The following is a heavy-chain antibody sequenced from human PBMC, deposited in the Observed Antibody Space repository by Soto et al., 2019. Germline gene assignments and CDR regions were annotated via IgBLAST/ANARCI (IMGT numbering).Heavy chain of an antibody. D-gene: IGHD6-19*01. CDR1: GYTFIGYY. V-gene: IGHV1-2*02. Sequence: SVKVSCKASGYTFIGYYMHWVRQAPGQGLEWMGWINPNSGGTNYAQKFQGRVTMTRDTSISTAYMELSRLRSDDTAVYYCARATGYSSAYLGYWGQGTLVTAPQ. CDR2: INPNSGGT. J-gene: IGHJ4*02. CDR3: ARATGYSSAYLGY.